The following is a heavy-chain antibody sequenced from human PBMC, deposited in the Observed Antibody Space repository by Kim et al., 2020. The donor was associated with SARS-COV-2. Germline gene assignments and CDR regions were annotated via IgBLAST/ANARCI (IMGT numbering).Heavy chain of an antibody. D-gene: IGHD6-19*01. CDR3: ARRQVSSCWYYFDY. J-gene: IGHJ4*02. Sequence: YADSVKDRYTIPRDKAKNTLDLQMNSLRAEDTAVYDCARRQVSSCWYYFDYWGQGTLVTVSS. V-gene: IGHV3-74*01.